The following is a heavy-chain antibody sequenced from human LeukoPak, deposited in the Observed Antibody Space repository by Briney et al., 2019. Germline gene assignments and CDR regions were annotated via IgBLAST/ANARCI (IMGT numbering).Heavy chain of an antibody. V-gene: IGHV3-13*01. D-gene: IGHD2-15*01. CDR3: ARDLCSSGRCYIDY. Sequence: GGSLRLSCAASGFTFSTYDFHWVRQGTGRGLEWVSAIGPAGDTYYAGSVKGRFTMSRENAKNSLYLQMNSLRAGDTAVYYCARDLCSSGRCYIDYWGQGILVTVSS. CDR2: IGPAGDT. J-gene: IGHJ4*02. CDR1: GFTFSTYD.